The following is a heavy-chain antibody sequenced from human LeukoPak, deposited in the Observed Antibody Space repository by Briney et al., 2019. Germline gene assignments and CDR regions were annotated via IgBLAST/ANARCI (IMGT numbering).Heavy chain of an antibody. V-gene: IGHV3-48*04. CDR2: ISSSGSTI. Sequence: GGSLRLSCAASGFTFSSYGMHWVRQAPGKGLEWVSYISSSGSTIYYADSVKGRFTISRDNAKNSLYLQMNSLRAEDTAVYYCARVDIAVAVDDYYYMDVWGKGTTVTVSS. D-gene: IGHD6-19*01. J-gene: IGHJ6*03. CDR1: GFTFSSYG. CDR3: ARVDIAVAVDDYYYMDV.